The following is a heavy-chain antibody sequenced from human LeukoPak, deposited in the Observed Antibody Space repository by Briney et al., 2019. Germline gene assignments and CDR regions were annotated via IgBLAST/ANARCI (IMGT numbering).Heavy chain of an antibody. CDR3: AIERWLVPDY. CDR2: ISGDGGST. D-gene: IGHD6-19*01. Sequence: GSLRLSCAASGFTFDDYAMHWVRQAPGKGLEWVSLISGDGGSTYYADSVKGRFTISRDNSKNSLYLQMNSLRTEDTALYYCAIERWLVPDYWGQGTLVTVSS. V-gene: IGHV3-43*02. J-gene: IGHJ4*02. CDR1: GFTFDDYA.